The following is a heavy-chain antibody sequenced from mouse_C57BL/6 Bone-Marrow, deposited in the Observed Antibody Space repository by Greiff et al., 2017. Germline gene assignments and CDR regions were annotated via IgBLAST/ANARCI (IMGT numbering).Heavy chain of an antibody. Sequence: EVMLVESGGGLVKPGGSLKISCAASGFTFSSYAMSWVRQTPEKRLEWVATISAGGSYTYYPDNVKGRFTISRDNAKNNLYLQMSHLKSEDTAMYYCARYSHFDYGGQGTTLTVSS. D-gene: IGHD2-12*01. CDR2: ISAGGSYT. J-gene: IGHJ2*01. V-gene: IGHV5-4*03. CDR3: ARYSHFDY. CDR1: GFTFSSYA.